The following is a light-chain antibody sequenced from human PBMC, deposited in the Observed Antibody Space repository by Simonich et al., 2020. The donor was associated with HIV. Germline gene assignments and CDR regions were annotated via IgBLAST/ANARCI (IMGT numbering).Light chain of an antibody. Sequence: EIVLTQSPGTLSLSPGEIATLSCRASQSVSSSYLAWYQQKPGLSPMLLIYDASSRATGIPARFSGSGSGTDFTLTISRLEPEDFAVYYCQQYGSSPQTFGQGTKLEIK. CDR1: QSVSSSY. CDR2: DAS. V-gene: IGKV3D-20*01. CDR3: QQYGSSPQT. J-gene: IGKJ2*01.